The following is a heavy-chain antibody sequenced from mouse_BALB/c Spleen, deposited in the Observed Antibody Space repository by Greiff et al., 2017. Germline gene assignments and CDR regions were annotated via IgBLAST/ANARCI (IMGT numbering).Heavy chain of an antibody. D-gene: IGHD2-4*01. J-gene: IGHJ4*01. CDR3: AKSSYYDYDVGFMDY. CDR2: INPSSGYT. CDR1: GYTFTSYT. Sequence: VQLQQSAAELARPGASVKMSCKASGYTFTSYTMHWVKQRPGQGLEWIGYINPSSGYTEYNQKFKDKTTLTADKSSSTAYMQLSSLTSEDSAVYYCAKSSYYDYDVGFMDYWGQGTSVTVSS. V-gene: IGHV1-4*02.